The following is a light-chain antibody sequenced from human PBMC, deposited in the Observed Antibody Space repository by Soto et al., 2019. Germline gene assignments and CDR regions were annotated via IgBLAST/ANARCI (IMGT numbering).Light chain of an antibody. CDR1: QTISSW. CDR2: KAS. V-gene: IGKV1-5*03. J-gene: IGKJ1*01. Sequence: DIQMTQSPSTLSASVRDRVTITCRASQTISSWLAWFQQRPGRAPKFLIYKASSLKNGVPLRFSGSGSGTQSALPHDGLEPDDFQHYDTQRHIGQGTKVDIK. CDR3: QRH.